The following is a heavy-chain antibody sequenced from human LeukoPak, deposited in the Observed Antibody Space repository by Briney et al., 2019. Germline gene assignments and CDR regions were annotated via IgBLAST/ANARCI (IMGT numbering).Heavy chain of an antibody. J-gene: IGHJ5*01. V-gene: IGHV3-23*01. CDR3: ARDLRPDGYWTLDS. CDR1: EFPFSSYA. CDR2: ISGSGDYT. Sequence: PGGSLRLSCAASEFPFSSYAMSWVRQAPGKGLEWVSVISGSGDYTHYADSVKGRFTISRDNSKNTLYLQMNSLRAEDTAVYYCARDLRPDGYWTLDSWGQGTLVTVSS. D-gene: IGHD5-18*01.